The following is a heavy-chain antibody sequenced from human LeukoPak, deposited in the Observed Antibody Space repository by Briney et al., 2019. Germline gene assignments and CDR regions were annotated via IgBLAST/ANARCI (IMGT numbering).Heavy chain of an antibody. CDR3: ARGIVDTAMGGADI. CDR1: GGSISSGGYS. D-gene: IGHD5-18*01. CDR2: IYYSGST. J-gene: IGHJ3*02. Sequence: SETLSLTCAVSGGSISSGGYSWSWIRQPPGKGLEWIGYIYYSGSTYYNPSLKSRVTISVDTSKNQFSLKLSSVTAADTAVYYCARGIVDTAMGGADIWGQGTMVTVSS. V-gene: IGHV4-30-4*07.